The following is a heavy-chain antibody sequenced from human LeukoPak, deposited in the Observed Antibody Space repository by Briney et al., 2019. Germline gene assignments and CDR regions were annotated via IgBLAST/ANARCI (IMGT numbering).Heavy chain of an antibody. CDR3: SGYYYYYGMDV. V-gene: IGHV4-61*01. J-gene: IGHJ6*02. Sequence: TSETLSLTCTVSGGSVSSGSYYWSWIRQPPGKGLEWIGYIYYSGSTNYNPSPKSRVTISVDTSKNQFSLKLSSVTAADTAVYYCSGYYYYYGMDVWGQGTTVTVSS. CDR1: GGSVSSGSYY. CDR2: IYYSGST.